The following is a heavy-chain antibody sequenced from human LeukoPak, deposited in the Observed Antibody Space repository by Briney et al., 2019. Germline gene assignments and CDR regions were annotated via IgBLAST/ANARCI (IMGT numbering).Heavy chain of an antibody. CDR1: GVSFSGYY. Sequence: SETLSLTCAVYGVSFSGYYWSWIRQPPGKGLEWIGEINHSGSTNYNPSLKSRVTISVDTSKNQFSLKLSSVTAADTAVYYCAREDYGDYPPFDYWGQGTLVTVSS. J-gene: IGHJ4*02. CDR2: INHSGST. D-gene: IGHD4-17*01. V-gene: IGHV4-34*01. CDR3: AREDYGDYPPFDY.